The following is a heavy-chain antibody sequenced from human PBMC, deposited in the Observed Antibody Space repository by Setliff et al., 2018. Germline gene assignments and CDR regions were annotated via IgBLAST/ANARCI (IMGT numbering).Heavy chain of an antibody. CDR1: GFSFSSYA. J-gene: IGHJ6*03. Sequence: PGGSLRLSCAASGFSFSSYAMSWVRQAPGKGLEWVAGVIQVGSGVYADSVKGRSTISRDDSKNTLYLQMNSLKTEDTAVYYCTTSISEDYDYGENEGVYYYYYYMDVWGKGTTVTVSS. CDR3: TTSISEDYDYGENEGVYYYYYYMDV. D-gene: IGHD4-17*01. CDR2: VIQVGSG. V-gene: IGHV3-23*03.